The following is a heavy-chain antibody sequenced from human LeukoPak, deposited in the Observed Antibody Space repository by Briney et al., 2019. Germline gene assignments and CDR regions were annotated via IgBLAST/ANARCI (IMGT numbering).Heavy chain of an antibody. CDR3: ARFGDRPMVRGVHDY. V-gene: IGHV1-18*01. J-gene: IGHJ4*02. D-gene: IGHD3-10*01. Sequence: GASVKVSCKASGYTFINYAMHWVRQAPGQRLEWMGWISAYNGNTNYAQKLQGRVTMTTDTSTSTAYMELRSLRSDDTAVYYCARFGDRPMVRGVHDYWGQGTLVTVSS. CDR2: ISAYNGNT. CDR1: GYTFINYA.